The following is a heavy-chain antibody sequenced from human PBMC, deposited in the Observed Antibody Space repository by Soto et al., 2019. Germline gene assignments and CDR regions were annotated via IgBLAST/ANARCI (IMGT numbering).Heavy chain of an antibody. CDR2: IKSDGSTT. Sequence: EEQVVESGGGLVQPGGSPRLSCAASGFTFSSTWMHWVRHAPGKGLVWVSHIKSDGSTTTYADSVRGRFTISRDNAKNTVYLQMNSLRAEDTAVYYCATDGSYAQHVWGQGTTVTVSS. CDR3: ATDGSYAQHV. CDR1: GFTFSSTW. V-gene: IGHV3-74*03. J-gene: IGHJ6*02. D-gene: IGHD3-16*01.